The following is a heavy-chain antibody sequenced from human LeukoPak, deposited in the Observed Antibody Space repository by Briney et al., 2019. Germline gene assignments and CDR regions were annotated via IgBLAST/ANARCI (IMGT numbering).Heavy chain of an antibody. CDR2: IKQDGSEK. J-gene: IGHJ3*02. Sequence: PGGSLRLSCAASGFTFSDNYVDWVRQAPGKGLEWVANIKQDGSEKYYVDSVKGRFTISRDNAKNSLYLQMNSLRAEDTAVYYCARPTTVTTISADAFDIWGQGTMVTVSS. D-gene: IGHD4-17*01. CDR3: ARPTTVTTISADAFDI. V-gene: IGHV3-7*01. CDR1: GFTFSDNY.